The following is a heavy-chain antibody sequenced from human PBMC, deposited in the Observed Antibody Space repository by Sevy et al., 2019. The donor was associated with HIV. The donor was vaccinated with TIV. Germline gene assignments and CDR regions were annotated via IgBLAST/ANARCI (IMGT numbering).Heavy chain of an antibody. Sequence: SETLSLTCTVSGGSISSSSYYWGWIRQPPGKGLEWIGSIYYSGSTYYNPSLKGRVTISVYTSNNQYSLKLSSVTAADTAVYYCAGRTTAFPTDYFDYWGQGTLVTVSS. D-gene: IGHD4-17*01. CDR3: AGRTTAFPTDYFDY. CDR2: IYYSGST. V-gene: IGHV4-39*01. CDR1: GGSISSSSYY. J-gene: IGHJ4*02.